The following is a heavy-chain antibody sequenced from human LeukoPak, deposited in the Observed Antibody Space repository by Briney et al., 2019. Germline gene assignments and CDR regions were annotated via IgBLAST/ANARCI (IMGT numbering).Heavy chain of an antibody. CDR2: VSPGGGTT. D-gene: IGHD4-23*01. Sequence: GGSLRLSCAVSGFAFGSEAMSWVRQSPARGLEWVASVSPGGGTTYYADHVRGRFTISRDNSNNTLYVQMNSLRAEDTAVYYCARDRNGDYGGNSLGFDYWGQGTLVTVSS. V-gene: IGHV3-23*01. J-gene: IGHJ4*02. CDR3: ARDRNGDYGGNSLGFDY. CDR1: GFAFGSEA.